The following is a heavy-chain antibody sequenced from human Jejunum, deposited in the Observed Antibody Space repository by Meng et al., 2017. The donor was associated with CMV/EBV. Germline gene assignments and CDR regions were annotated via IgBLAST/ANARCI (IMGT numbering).Heavy chain of an antibody. Sequence: QVPLQGSGPSLVKPSQTLSLTCTVSGDSISSGDYSWNWVRQSPGKGLEWIGYIYYNGNAYYNPSLQSRVSISVDTSKNEFSLNLNSVTAADTALYFCARGGIFRGIDYWGQGTLVTVSS. V-gene: IGHV4-30-4*08. D-gene: IGHD3-10*01. J-gene: IGHJ4*02. CDR2: IYYNGNA. CDR3: ARGGIFRGIDY. CDR1: GDSISSGDYS.